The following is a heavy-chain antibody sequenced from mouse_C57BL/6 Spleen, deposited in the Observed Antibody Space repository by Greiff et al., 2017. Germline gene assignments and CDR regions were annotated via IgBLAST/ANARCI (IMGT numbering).Heavy chain of an antibody. J-gene: IGHJ1*03. CDR2: INPNNGGT. D-gene: IGHD1-1*01. CDR3: ARWDYYGSSPDWYFDV. CDR1: GYTFTDYN. Sequence: VQLKESGPELVKPGASVKIPCKASGYTFTDYNMDWVKQSHGKSLEWIGDINPNNGGTIYNQKFKGKATLTVDKSSSTAYMELRSLTSEDTAVYYCARWDYYGSSPDWYFDVWGTGTTFTVSS. V-gene: IGHV1-18*01.